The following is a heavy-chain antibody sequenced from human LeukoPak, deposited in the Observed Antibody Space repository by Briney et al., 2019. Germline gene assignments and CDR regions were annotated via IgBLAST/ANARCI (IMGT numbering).Heavy chain of an antibody. CDR1: GFTFSSYA. Sequence: PGGSLRLSCAASGFTFSSYAMSWVRQAPGKGLEWVSAISGSGGSTYYADSVKGRFTISRDNSKNTLYLQMNSLRAEDTAVYYCAKVFYPVPAPRYYYMDVWGKGTTVTVSS. CDR2: ISGSGGST. J-gene: IGHJ6*03. D-gene: IGHD2-2*01. CDR3: AKVFYPVPAPRYYYMDV. V-gene: IGHV3-23*01.